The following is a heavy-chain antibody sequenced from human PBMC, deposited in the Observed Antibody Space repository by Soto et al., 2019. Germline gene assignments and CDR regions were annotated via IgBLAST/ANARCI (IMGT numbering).Heavy chain of an antibody. CDR3: AREFSNSPEAFDS. Sequence: SETLSLTCTVSGGSVNSDNFYWSWIRQPPGRGLEWIGYIYYTGSTNYNPSLKSRVTISIDTSRNQFSLKLSSATAADTAVYYCAREFSNSPEAFDSWGQGSLVTVSS. D-gene: IGHD6-6*01. CDR2: IYYTGST. V-gene: IGHV4-61*01. CDR1: GGSVNSDNFY. J-gene: IGHJ4*02.